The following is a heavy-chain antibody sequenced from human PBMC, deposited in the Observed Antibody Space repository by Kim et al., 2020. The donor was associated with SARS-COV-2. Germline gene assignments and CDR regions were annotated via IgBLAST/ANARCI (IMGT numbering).Heavy chain of an antibody. Sequence: VSVKVSCKASGYTFSDNIIHWVRQAPGHGLEWLGWMYSKTGETKYTQRFQGRVTLTRDMSINTAYMELSGLRSDDTAIYYCARDLKATANWEFDYWGQGTLVTVSS. V-gene: IGHV1-2*02. CDR3: ARDLKATANWEFDY. J-gene: IGHJ4*02. D-gene: IGHD1-1*01. CDR1: GYTFSDNI. CDR2: MYSKTGET.